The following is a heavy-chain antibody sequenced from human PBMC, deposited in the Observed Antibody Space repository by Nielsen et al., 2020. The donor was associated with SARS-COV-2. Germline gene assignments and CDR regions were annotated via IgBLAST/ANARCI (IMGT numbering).Heavy chain of an antibody. Sequence: ASVKVSCKASGYTFTGYYMHWVRQAPGQGLEWMGWINPNSGGTNYAQKFQGRVTMTRDTSISTAYMELSRLRFDDTAVYYCARELGKWNWFDPWGQGILVTVSS. V-gene: IGHV1-2*02. D-gene: IGHD7-27*01. J-gene: IGHJ5*02. CDR3: ARELGKWNWFDP. CDR2: INPNSGGT. CDR1: GYTFTGYY.